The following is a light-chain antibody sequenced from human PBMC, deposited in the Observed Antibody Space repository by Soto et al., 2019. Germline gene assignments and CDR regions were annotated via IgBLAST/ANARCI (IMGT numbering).Light chain of an antibody. Sequence: IELTQSPGNLSSSPGENAALSSRASQKVSSSYLGWYQQKPGQAPRLLIYAASSRATGIPDRFSGSGSGTDFTLTISRLELEDFAVYYCQQYCSSPRGFGGGTTGDIK. J-gene: IGKJ4*01. CDR3: QQYCSSPRG. V-gene: IGKV3-20*01. CDR1: QKVSSSY. CDR2: AAS.